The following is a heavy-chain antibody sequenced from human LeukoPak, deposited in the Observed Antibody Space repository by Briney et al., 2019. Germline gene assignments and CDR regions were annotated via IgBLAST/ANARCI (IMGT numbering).Heavy chain of an antibody. D-gene: IGHD3-22*01. V-gene: IGHV1-8*01. J-gene: IGHJ4*02. Sequence: ASVKVSCKASGYTFTSNDINWVRQATGQGLEWMGWMNPNSGNTAYAQKFQGRVTMTRNTAISTAYMELSSLRSEVTAVYYCARPKSKYDSSGYYPLDYWGQGTLVTVSS. CDR2: MNPNSGNT. CDR3: ARPKSKYDSSGYYPLDY. CDR1: GYTFTSND.